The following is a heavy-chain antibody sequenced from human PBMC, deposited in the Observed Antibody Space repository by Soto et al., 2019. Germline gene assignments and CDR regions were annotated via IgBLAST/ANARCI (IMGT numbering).Heavy chain of an antibody. D-gene: IGHD5-12*01. CDR1: GFTFSDYG. V-gene: IGHV3-48*02. CDR2: ISSGSDTI. Sequence: EVQLVESGGGLVQPGGSLRLSCAASGFTFSDYGVNWVRQAPGKGLEWISYISSGSDTIYYADSVKGRFTISRDDAKNPMVLQKASLRDEDTAVYYCARVSTTWEDDYWGQGTLVTVSS. J-gene: IGHJ4*02. CDR3: ARVSTTWEDDY.